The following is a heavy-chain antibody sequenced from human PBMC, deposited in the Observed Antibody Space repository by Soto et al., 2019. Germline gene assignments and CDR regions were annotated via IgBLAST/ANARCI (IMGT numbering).Heavy chain of an antibody. J-gene: IGHJ6*02. D-gene: IGHD3-3*01. Sequence: GASVKVSCKACGYTFTGYYMHWVRQAPGQGLEGMGWINPNSGGTNYAQKFQGRVTMTRDTSISTAYMELSRLRSDDTAVYYCARERLRFLEWLLYFHGMDVWGQGTTVTVSS. V-gene: IGHV1-2*02. CDR1: GYTFTGYY. CDR3: ARERLRFLEWLLYFHGMDV. CDR2: INPNSGGT.